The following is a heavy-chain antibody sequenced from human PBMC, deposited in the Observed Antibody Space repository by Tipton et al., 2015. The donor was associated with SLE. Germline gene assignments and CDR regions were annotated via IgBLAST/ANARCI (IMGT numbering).Heavy chain of an antibody. CDR1: GSSISSYH. V-gene: IGHV4-38-2*02. Sequence: TLSLTCAVSGSSISSYHWGWIRQPPGKGLEWMGSIFHSGDVYHNPSVKSRVPISIETSKNQFSLQLTSMTAADTAVYYCVRDGFCRSGVCYRNWFDPWGPGSLVTVSS. J-gene: IGHJ5*02. CDR3: VRDGFCRSGVCYRNWFDP. CDR2: IFHSGDV. D-gene: IGHD2-8*02.